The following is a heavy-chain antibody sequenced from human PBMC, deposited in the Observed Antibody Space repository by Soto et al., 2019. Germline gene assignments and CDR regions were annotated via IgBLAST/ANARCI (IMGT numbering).Heavy chain of an antibody. D-gene: IGHD3-22*01. CDR3: VRDFSPRTDGHYYDAFDV. V-gene: IGHV3-7*01. Sequence: EVQLVESGGGLVQPGESLRLSCVASALTFSADWMTWVRQAPGKGLDWVANIDQAGHVKHYADSVKGRFTISRDNAKTSLYPQMDILRAEDTAVYYCVRDFSPRTDGHYYDAFDVWGQGTTVTVSS. CDR2: IDQAGHVK. J-gene: IGHJ3*01. CDR1: ALTFSADW.